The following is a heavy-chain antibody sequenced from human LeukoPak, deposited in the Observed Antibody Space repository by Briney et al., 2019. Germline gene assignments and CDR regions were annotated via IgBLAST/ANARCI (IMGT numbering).Heavy chain of an antibody. V-gene: IGHV4-59*01. Sequence: SETLSLTCTVSGGSISSYYWSWIRQPPGQGLEWIGYIYYSGSTNYNPSLKSRVTISVDTSKNQFSLKLSSVTAADTAVYYCARGSPYGRNWFDPWGQGTLVTVSS. CDR3: ARGSPYGRNWFDP. J-gene: IGHJ5*02. CDR2: IYYSGST. D-gene: IGHD3-10*01. CDR1: GGSISSYY.